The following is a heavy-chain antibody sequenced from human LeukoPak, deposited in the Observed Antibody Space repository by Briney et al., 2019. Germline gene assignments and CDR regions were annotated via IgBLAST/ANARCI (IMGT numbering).Heavy chain of an antibody. Sequence: SETLSLTCTVSGGSISSYYWSWIRQPAGKGLEWIGRIYTSGSTNYNPSLKSRATMSVDTSKNQFSLKLSSVTAADTAVYYCARKNSSSWYGDDAFDIWGQGTMVTVSS. V-gene: IGHV4-4*07. D-gene: IGHD6-13*01. CDR2: IYTSGST. CDR1: GGSISSYY. J-gene: IGHJ3*02. CDR3: ARKNSSSWYGDDAFDI.